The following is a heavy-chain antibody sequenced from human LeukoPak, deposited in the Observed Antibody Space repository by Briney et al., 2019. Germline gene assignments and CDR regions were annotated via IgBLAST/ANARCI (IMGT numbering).Heavy chain of an antibody. Sequence: VGSLRLSCAASGFTFSKYWMNWVRQAPGKGLEWVANIKQDGSEKFYVDSVKGRFTISRDNAKNSLYLQMNSLRAEDTAVYYCARYLAGSGWHFDYWGQGTLVTVSS. CDR1: GFTFSKYW. CDR3: ARYLAGSGWHFDY. D-gene: IGHD6-19*01. J-gene: IGHJ4*02. V-gene: IGHV3-7*02. CDR2: IKQDGSEK.